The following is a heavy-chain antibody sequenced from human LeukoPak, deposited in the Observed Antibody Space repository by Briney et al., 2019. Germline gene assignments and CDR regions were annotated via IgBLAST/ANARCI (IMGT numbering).Heavy chain of an antibody. Sequence: SETLSLTCAVSGGSFSGYYWTWIRQPPGKGLEWIGEINHSGSANYNPSLKSRVTISLDTSKNQFSLNLSPVTAADTAVYYCARVRYSSSSAGEVDYWGQGTLVTVSS. J-gene: IGHJ4*02. D-gene: IGHD6-13*01. CDR3: ARVRYSSSSAGEVDY. CDR2: INHSGSA. V-gene: IGHV4-34*01. CDR1: GGSFSGYY.